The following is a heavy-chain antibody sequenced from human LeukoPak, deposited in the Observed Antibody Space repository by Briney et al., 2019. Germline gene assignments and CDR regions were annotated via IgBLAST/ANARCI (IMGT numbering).Heavy chain of an antibody. CDR2: ISSNGGST. CDR3: VRGWLVPDY. Sequence: GGSLRLSCSASGFTFSSCPMHWVRQAPGKGLEYVSLISSNGGSTNYADSVKGRFIISRDNSKNTLYLQMSSLRAEDTAVYYCVRGWLVPDYWGQGTLVTVSS. J-gene: IGHJ4*02. CDR1: GFTFSSCP. V-gene: IGHV3-64D*09. D-gene: IGHD6-19*01.